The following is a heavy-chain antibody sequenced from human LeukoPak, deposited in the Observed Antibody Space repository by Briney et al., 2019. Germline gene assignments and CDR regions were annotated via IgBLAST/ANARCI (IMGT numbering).Heavy chain of an antibody. V-gene: IGHV3-21*01. CDR1: GFTFNGYA. Sequence: GGSLRLSCAASGFTFNGYALSWFRQAPGKGLEGVSSIIIISIYIYYADSVKGRFTISRDNAKNSLYLQMNSLRAEDTAVYYCAREETRYYYDSSGYLGSSLFDYWGQGTLVTVSS. CDR2: IIIISIYI. CDR3: AREETRYYYDSSGYLGSSLFDY. J-gene: IGHJ4*02. D-gene: IGHD3-22*01.